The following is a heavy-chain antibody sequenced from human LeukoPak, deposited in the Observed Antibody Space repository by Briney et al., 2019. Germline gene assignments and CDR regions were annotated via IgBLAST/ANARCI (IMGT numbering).Heavy chain of an antibody. Sequence: TSETLSLNCTVSGGTISSYYWSWVRQPPGKGLEWIGYTYYSGSTNYNPSLKSRVTISVDTSKNQFSLKLSSVTAADTAVYYCASEGTNCGGDCEGAFDIWGQGTMVTVSS. CDR1: GGTISSYY. D-gene: IGHD2-21*02. J-gene: IGHJ3*02. CDR3: ASEGTNCGGDCEGAFDI. V-gene: IGHV4-59*01. CDR2: TYYSGST.